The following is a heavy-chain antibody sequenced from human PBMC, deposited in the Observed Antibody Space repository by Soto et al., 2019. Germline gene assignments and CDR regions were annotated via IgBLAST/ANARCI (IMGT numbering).Heavy chain of an antibody. Sequence: SETLSLTCTVSGGSISSSSYYWGWIRQPPGKGLEWIGSIYYSGSTYYNPSLKSRVTISVDTSKNQFSLKLSSVTAADTAVYYCARSYDGGWFDPWGQGTLVTVSS. J-gene: IGHJ5*02. CDR2: IYYSGST. CDR1: GGSISSSSYY. D-gene: IGHD4-17*01. V-gene: IGHV4-39*01. CDR3: ARSYDGGWFDP.